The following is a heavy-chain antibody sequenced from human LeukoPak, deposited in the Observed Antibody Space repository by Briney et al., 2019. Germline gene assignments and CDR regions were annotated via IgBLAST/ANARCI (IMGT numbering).Heavy chain of an antibody. Sequence: GESLKISCKGSGYSFTSYWIGWVRQMPGKGLEWMGIIYPGDSDTRYSPSFQGQVTISADRSISTAYLQWSSLKASDTAMYYCAITYSSLSFSFDPWGQGTLVTVSS. CDR3: AITYSSLSFSFDP. J-gene: IGHJ5*02. CDR1: GYSFTSYW. CDR2: IYPGDSDT. V-gene: IGHV5-51*01. D-gene: IGHD6-13*01.